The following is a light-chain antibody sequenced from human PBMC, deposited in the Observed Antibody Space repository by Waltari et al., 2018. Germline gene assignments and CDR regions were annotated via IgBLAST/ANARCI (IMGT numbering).Light chain of an antibody. V-gene: IGLV7-43*01. CDR2: STS. Sequence: QTVVTQAPSLTVSPGGTVTLPCAPRPGAVTRGYYPTWFQQKPGQAPRALIYSTSNKHSWTPARFSGSLLGGKAALTLSGVQPEDEAEYYCLLYYGGAHPHWVFGGGTKLTVL. CDR3: LLYYGGAHPHWV. CDR1: PGAVTRGYY. J-gene: IGLJ3*02.